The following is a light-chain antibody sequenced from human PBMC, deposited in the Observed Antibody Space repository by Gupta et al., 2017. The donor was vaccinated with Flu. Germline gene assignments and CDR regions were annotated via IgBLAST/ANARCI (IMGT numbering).Light chain of an antibody. CDR3: QQYNNWPPWT. Sequence: EIXXTQSPXTLSXSPGERATLSCRASQSVSSNLAWYQQKPGQSPRLLIYGASTRATGIPARFSGSGSGTEFTLTISSLQSEDFAVYYCQQYNNWPPWTFGQGTKVEIK. CDR1: QSVSSN. V-gene: IGKV3-15*01. J-gene: IGKJ1*01. CDR2: GAS.